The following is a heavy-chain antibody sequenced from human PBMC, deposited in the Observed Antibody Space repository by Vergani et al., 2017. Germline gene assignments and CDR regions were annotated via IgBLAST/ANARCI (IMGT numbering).Heavy chain of an antibody. D-gene: IGHD3-9*01. CDR3: ARGQEYDILTGTYYYGMDV. Sequence: QVQLVQSGAEVKKPGSSVKVSCKASGGTFSSYAISWVRQAPGQGLEWMGGIIPSFGIANYAQKFQGRVTITADKSTSTAYMGLSSLRSEDTAVYYCARGQEYDILTGTYYYGMDVWGQGTTVTGSS. V-gene: IGHV1-69*17. J-gene: IGHJ6*02. CDR2: IIPSFGIA. CDR1: GGTFSSYA.